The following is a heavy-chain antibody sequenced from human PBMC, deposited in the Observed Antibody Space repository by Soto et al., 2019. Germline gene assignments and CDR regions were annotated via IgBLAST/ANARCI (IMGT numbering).Heavy chain of an antibody. CDR2: IYYSGST. CDR3: ARHVISVAAAGTFDY. J-gene: IGHJ4*02. CDR1: GGSISSSSYY. V-gene: IGHV4-39*01. Sequence: SETLSLTCTVSGGSISSSSYYWGWIRQPPGKGLEWIGSIYYSGSTYYNPSLKSRVTISVDTSKNQFSLKLSSVTAADTAVYYSARHVISVAAAGTFDYWGQGTLVTVSS. D-gene: IGHD6-13*01.